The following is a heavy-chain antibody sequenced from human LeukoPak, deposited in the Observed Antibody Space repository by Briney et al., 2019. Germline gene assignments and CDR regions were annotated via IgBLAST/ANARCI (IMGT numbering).Heavy chain of an antibody. D-gene: IGHD4-17*01. J-gene: IGHJ6*03. V-gene: IGHV3-21*01. CDR3: ARDPVPGQRFYYMDV. CDR1: GFTFSSYS. Sequence: GGSLRLSCAASGFTFSSYSMNWVRQAPGKGLEWVSSISSSSSYIYYADSVKGRFTISKDNAKNSLYLQMNSLRAEDTAVYYCARDPVPGQRFYYMDVWGKGTTVTVSS. CDR2: ISSSSSYI.